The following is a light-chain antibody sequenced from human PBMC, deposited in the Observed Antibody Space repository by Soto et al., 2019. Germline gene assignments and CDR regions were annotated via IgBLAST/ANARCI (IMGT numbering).Light chain of an antibody. Sequence: EIVLTQSPGTLSLSPGERATLSCRASQSVSSIYLAWYQQKPGQAPRLLIYDASSRATGIPDRFSGSGSGTDFTLTISRLEPEDFAVYYCQQYSGSPETFGQGTKVEIK. V-gene: IGKV3-20*01. CDR2: DAS. J-gene: IGKJ1*01. CDR3: QQYSGSPET. CDR1: QSVSSIY.